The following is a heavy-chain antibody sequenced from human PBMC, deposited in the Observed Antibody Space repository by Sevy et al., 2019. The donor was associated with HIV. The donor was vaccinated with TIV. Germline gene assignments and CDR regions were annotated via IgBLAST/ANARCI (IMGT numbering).Heavy chain of an antibody. Sequence: ASVKVSCKASGYTFTSYYMHWVRQAPGQGLEWMGIINPSGGSTSYAQKFQGRVTMTRDTSTSTVYMELSSLRSEDTAVYYCAGDSQSRVYDFWSGYSPQNYYYYGMDVWGQGTTVTVSS. J-gene: IGHJ6*02. CDR3: AGDSQSRVYDFWSGYSPQNYYYYGMDV. CDR2: INPSGGST. V-gene: IGHV1-46*01. D-gene: IGHD3-3*01. CDR1: GYTFTSYY.